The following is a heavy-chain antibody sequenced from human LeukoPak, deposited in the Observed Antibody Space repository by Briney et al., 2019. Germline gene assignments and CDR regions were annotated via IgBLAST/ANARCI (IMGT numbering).Heavy chain of an antibody. D-gene: IGHD6-19*01. CDR3: ARQRSIAVAGTGLDY. J-gene: IGHJ4*02. Sequence: GGSLRLSCAASGFTFSSYSMNWVRQAPGKGLVWVSSISSSSSYIYYADSVKGRFTISRDNAKNSLYLQMNSLRAEDTAVYYCARQRSIAVAGTGLDYWGQGTLVTVSS. CDR1: GFTFSSYS. CDR2: ISSSSSYI. V-gene: IGHV3-21*01.